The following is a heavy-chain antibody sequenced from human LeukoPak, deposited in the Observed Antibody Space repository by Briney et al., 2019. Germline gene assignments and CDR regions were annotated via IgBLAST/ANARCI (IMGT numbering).Heavy chain of an antibody. CDR3: AGAVYCSSTSCYRNLEGAFDI. V-gene: IGHV1-69*05. D-gene: IGHD2-2*02. CDR2: IIPIFGTA. CDR1: GGTFSSYA. Sequence: SSVTVSFKASGGTFSSYAISWVRQAPGQGLEWMGVIIPIFGTANYAQKFQGRVTITTDESTSTAYMELSSLRSEDTAVYYCAGAVYCSSTSCYRNLEGAFDIWGQGTMVTVSS. J-gene: IGHJ3*02.